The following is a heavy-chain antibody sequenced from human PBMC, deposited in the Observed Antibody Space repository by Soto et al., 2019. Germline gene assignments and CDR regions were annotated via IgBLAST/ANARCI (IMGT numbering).Heavy chain of an antibody. CDR1: GGSISSGGYS. CDR3: AGSGYYNNSGMDV. Sequence: QLQLQESGSGLVKPSQTLSLTCAVSGGSISSGGYSWSWIRQPPGKGLEWIGYIYHSGSTYYNPALKSRVTIPVDRSKNQFSLKLSSVTAADTAVYYCAGSGYYNNSGMDVWGQGTTVTVSS. CDR2: IYHSGST. V-gene: IGHV4-30-2*01. J-gene: IGHJ6*02. D-gene: IGHD3-22*01.